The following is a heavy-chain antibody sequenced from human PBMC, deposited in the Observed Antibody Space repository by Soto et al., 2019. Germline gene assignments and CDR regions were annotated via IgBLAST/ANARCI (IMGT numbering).Heavy chain of an antibody. Sequence: GGALSLSCASSVFTFSSYAMSWVRQAPGKGLEWVSAISGSGGSTYYADSVKGRFTISRDNSKNTLYPQMNSLRAEDTAVYYCAKSPILKSGFDYWGQGTLVTVSS. J-gene: IGHJ4*02. V-gene: IGHV3-23*01. CDR3: AKSPILKSGFDY. CDR1: VFTFSSYA. D-gene: IGHD1-26*01. CDR2: ISGSGGST.